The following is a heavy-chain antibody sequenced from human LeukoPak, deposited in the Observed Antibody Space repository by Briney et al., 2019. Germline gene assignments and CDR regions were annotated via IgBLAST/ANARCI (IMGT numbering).Heavy chain of an antibody. Sequence: GESLKISCKGSGYSFTSYWIGWVRQMPGKGLEWMGIIYPGDSDTRYSPSFQGQVTISADKSISTAYLQWSSLKASDTAMYYCARAVNDYGDYYGMDVWGQGTTVTVSS. V-gene: IGHV5-51*01. CDR1: GYSFTSYW. CDR2: IYPGDSDT. CDR3: ARAVNDYGDYYGMDV. D-gene: IGHD4-17*01. J-gene: IGHJ6*02.